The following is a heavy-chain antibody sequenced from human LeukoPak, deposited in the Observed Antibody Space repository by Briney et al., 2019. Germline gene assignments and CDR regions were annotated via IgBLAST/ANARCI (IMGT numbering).Heavy chain of an antibody. CDR3: ARERARGYPLGYYGMDV. CDR2: IYYSGST. Sequence: SETLSLTCTVSGGSISSYYWSWIRQPPGKGLEWIGYIYYSGSTNYNSSLKSRVTISVDTSKNQFSLKLSSVTAADTAVYYCARERARGYPLGYYGMDVWGQGTTVTVSS. J-gene: IGHJ6*02. D-gene: IGHD5-18*01. V-gene: IGHV4-59*01. CDR1: GGSISSYY.